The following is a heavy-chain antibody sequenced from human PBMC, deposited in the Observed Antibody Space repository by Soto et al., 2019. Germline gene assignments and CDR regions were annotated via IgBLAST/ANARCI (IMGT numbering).Heavy chain of an antibody. CDR1: GFTFGNIW. D-gene: IGHD1-26*01. V-gene: IGHV3-74*03. Sequence: PAGALRLSCSDSGFTFGNIWIHWVRQAPGKGLEWVSHIGTDGTDIVYADSVKGRFISSRDNARNTVYLQMYSLEAEGTAVYYCAKLPWEVAPSWGQGTLVTVSS. CDR2: IGTDGTDI. J-gene: IGHJ5*02. CDR3: AKLPWEVAPS.